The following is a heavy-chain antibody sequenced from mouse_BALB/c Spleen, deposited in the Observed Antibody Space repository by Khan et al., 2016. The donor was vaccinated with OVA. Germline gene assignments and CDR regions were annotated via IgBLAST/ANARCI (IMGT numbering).Heavy chain of an antibody. D-gene: IGHD1-2*01. J-gene: IGHJ3*01. Sequence: EVELVESGGGLVQPGGSRKLSCAASGFTFSDYGMAWVRQAPGKGPEWVAFISDLAYTFYYADTVTGRFTLPSENAKHTLYLDMSSLGSGDTAMYYCARGWGTAPFAYWGQGTLVTVSA. V-gene: IGHV5-15*02. CDR2: ISDLAYTF. CDR3: ARGWGTAPFAY. CDR1: GFTFSDYG.